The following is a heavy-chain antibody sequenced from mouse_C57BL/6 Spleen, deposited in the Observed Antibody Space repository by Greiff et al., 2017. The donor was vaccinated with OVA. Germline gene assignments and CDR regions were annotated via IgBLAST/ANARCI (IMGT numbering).Heavy chain of an antibody. D-gene: IGHD6-1*01. J-gene: IGHJ3*01. CDR1: GYTFTDYE. V-gene: IGHV1-15*01. CDR3: TRPLAY. Sequence: QVQLQQSGAELVRPGASVTLSCKASGYTFTDYEMHWVKQTPVHGLEWIGAIDPETGGTAYNHKFKGKAILTADKSSSTAYMELRSRTSEDSAVYYCTRPLAYWGQGTLVTVSA. CDR2: IDPETGGT.